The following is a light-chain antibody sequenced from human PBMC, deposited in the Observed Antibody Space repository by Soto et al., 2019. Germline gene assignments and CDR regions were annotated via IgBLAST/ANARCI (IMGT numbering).Light chain of an antibody. CDR2: GNR. CDR3: QSYDSSLSGSKVV. Sequence: QSVLTQPPSVSGAPGQRVTISCTGSSSNIGAGYDVHWYQQLPGTAPKLVIYGNRNRPSGVPDRFSGSKSGTLASLAITGLQAEDEADYYCQSYDSSLSGSKVVFGGGTQLTVL. CDR1: SSNIGAGYD. J-gene: IGLJ2*01. V-gene: IGLV1-40*01.